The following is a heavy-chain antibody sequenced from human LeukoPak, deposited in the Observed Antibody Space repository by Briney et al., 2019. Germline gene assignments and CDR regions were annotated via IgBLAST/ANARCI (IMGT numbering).Heavy chain of an antibody. Sequence: PSETLSLTCTVSGGSISSSSYYWGWIRQPPGKGLEWIGSIYYSGSTYYNPSLKSRVTISVDTSKNQFSLKLSSVTAADTAVYYCARAGPRFLGAAADYWGQGTLVTVSS. J-gene: IGHJ4*02. V-gene: IGHV4-39*01. D-gene: IGHD6-13*01. CDR2: IYYSGST. CDR1: GGSISSSSYY. CDR3: ARAGPRFLGAAADY.